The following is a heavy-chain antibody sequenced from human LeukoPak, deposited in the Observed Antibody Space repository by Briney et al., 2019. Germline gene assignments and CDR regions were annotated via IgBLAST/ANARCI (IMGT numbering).Heavy chain of an antibody. CDR3: ASLGYSYCSDFDY. V-gene: IGHV4-59*08. Sequence: SETLSLTCTGPGDSISSYYWSWIRQPPGKGLEWIGHIYYSGSTNYNPSLKSRVTISVDTSKNQFSLKLSSVAAEDTAVYYCASLGYSYCSDFDYWGQGTLVTVSS. J-gene: IGHJ4*02. D-gene: IGHD5-18*01. CDR2: IYYSGST. CDR1: GDSISSYY.